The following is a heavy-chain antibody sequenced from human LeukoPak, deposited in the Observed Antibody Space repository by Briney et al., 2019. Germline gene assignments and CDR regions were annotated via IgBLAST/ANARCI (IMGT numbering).Heavy chain of an antibody. CDR3: ARALGYCSGGTCHRHFDY. J-gene: IGHJ4*02. CDR1: GFSFSTYA. D-gene: IGHD2-15*01. V-gene: IGHV3-48*02. Sequence: GGSLRLSCAASGFSFSTYAMNWVRQTPGKGLEWVSYITNTGGTTYSADSVKGRFTISRDNAKNSLYLQMNSLRDEDTAMYYCARALGYCSGGTCHRHFDYWGQGTLVTVSS. CDR2: ITNTGGTT.